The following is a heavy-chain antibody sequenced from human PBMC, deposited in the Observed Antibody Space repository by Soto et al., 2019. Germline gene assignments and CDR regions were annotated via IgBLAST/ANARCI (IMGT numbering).Heavy chain of an antibody. J-gene: IGHJ3*02. D-gene: IGHD5-18*01. Sequence: WVSLRLSCSASGFTFSSYAMSWVRQAPGKGLEWVSAISGSGGSTYYADSVKGRFTISRDNSKNTLYLQMNSLRAEDTAVYYCAKSAMGPANAFDIWGQGTMLTVSS. CDR1: GFTFSSYA. CDR3: AKSAMGPANAFDI. CDR2: ISGSGGST. V-gene: IGHV3-23*01.